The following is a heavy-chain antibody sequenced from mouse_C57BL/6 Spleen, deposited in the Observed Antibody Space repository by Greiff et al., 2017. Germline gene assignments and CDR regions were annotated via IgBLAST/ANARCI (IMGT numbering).Heavy chain of an antibody. CDR1: GFTFTDYY. CDR3: ARYGNYVMEC. CDR2: IRNKANGYTT. Sequence: EVMLVESGGGLVQPGGSLSLSCAASGFTFTDYYMSWVRQPPGKALEWLGFIRNKANGYTTEYSASVKGRFTISRDNSQSILYLQMNALRAEDSATYYCARYGNYVMECWGQGTAVTVSS. V-gene: IGHV7-3*01. J-gene: IGHJ4*01.